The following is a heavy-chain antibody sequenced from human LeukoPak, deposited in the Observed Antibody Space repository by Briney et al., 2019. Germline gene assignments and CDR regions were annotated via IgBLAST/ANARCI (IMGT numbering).Heavy chain of an antibody. D-gene: IGHD3-22*01. CDR1: GYSFTSYW. CDR2: IYPGDSDT. V-gene: IGHV5-51*01. CDR3: ARSNIPLYDSSGGGAEFDP. J-gene: IGHJ5*02. Sequence: GESLKISCKGSGYSFTSYWIGWVRQMPGKGLEWMGIIYPGDSDTRYSPSFQGQVTISADKSISTAYLQWSSLKASDTAMYYCARSNIPLYDSSGGGAEFDPWGQGTLVTVSS.